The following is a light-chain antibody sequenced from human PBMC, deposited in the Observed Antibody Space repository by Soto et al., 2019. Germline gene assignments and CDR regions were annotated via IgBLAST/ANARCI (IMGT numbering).Light chain of an antibody. CDR1: SSNIGAGYD. CDR3: QSYDSSLRYV. J-gene: IGLJ1*01. Sequence: QSVLTQPHSVSGAPGQRVTISCTGSSSNIGAGYDVHWYQQLPGTAPKLLIYGNSNRPSGVPDRFSGSKSGTSASLAITGLQAEDEADYYCQSYDSSLRYVFGTGTKVTVL. CDR2: GNS. V-gene: IGLV1-40*01.